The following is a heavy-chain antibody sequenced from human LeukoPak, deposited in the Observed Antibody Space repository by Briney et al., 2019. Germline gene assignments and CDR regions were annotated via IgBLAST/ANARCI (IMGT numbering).Heavy chain of an antibody. CDR2: ISGSGGST. CDR3: AREASSPRYYYYYMDV. CDR1: GFTFSSYG. V-gene: IGHV3-23*01. J-gene: IGHJ6*03. Sequence: PGGSLRLSCAASGFTFSSYGMSWVRQAPGKGLEWVSAISGSGGSTYYADSVKGRFTISRDNAKNSLYLQMNSLRAEDTAVYYCAREASSPRYYYYYMDVWGKGTTVTISS.